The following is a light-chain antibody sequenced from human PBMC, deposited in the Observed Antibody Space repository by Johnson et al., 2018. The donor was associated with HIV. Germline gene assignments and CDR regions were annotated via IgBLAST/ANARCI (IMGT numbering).Light chain of an antibody. CDR2: DNN. V-gene: IGLV1-51*01. CDR3: RTCDSSLSAYYV. CDR1: SSNIGNNY. Sequence: QSVLTQPPSVSAAPGQKVTISCSGSSSNIGNNYVSWYQQLPGTAPKLLIYDNNKRPSGIPDRFSGSKSGTSATLGITGLQTGDEADYYCRTCDSSLSAYYVFGTGTKVTVL. J-gene: IGLJ1*01.